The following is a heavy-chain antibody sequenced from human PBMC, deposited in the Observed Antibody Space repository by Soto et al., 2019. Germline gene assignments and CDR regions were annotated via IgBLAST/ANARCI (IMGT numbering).Heavy chain of an antibody. J-gene: IGHJ6*01. Sequence: QVQLVESGGGVVQPGRSLRLSCAASGFTFSSYGMHWVRQAPGKGLEWVAVISYDGSNKYYADSVKGRFTISRDNSKNPLYLQMNSLRAEDTDVYYCAKDLVAQYYYYYYGMDVWGQGATVTVSS. V-gene: IGHV3-30*18. CDR1: GFTFSSYG. CDR3: AKDLVAQYYYYYYGMDV. CDR2: ISYDGSNK. D-gene: IGHD2-8*02.